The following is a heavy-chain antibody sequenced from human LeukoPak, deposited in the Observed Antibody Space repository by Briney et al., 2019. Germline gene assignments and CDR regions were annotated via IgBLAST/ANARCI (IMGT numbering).Heavy chain of an antibody. V-gene: IGHV3-21*01. Sequence: GGSLRLSCAASGFTFSSYSMNWVRQAPGKGLEWVSSISSSSSYIYYADSVKGRFTISRDNAKNSLYLQMNSLRAEDTALYYCARDRGYNYGDFDYWGQGTLVTVSS. J-gene: IGHJ4*02. CDR2: ISSSSSYI. D-gene: IGHD5-18*01. CDR3: ARDRGYNYGDFDY. CDR1: GFTFSSYS.